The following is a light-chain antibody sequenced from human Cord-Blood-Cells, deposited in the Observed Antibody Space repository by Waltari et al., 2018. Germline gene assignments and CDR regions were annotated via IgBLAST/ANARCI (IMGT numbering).Light chain of an antibody. CDR3: SSYTSSSTVV. J-gene: IGLJ2*01. CDR2: DCS. Sequence: QSALTQPASVSGSPGQSLTISCTGTSSDVGGYNYVSWYQPHPRKAPQLKIYDCSKRPSGFSNRFSGSKSGNTASLTISGLQAEDEADYYCSSYTSSSTVVFGGGTKLTVL. CDR1: SSDVGGYNY. V-gene: IGLV2-14*01.